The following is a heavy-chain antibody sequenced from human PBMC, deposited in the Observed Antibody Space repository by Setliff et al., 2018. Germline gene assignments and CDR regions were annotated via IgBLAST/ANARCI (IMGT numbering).Heavy chain of an antibody. CDR2: ISWDGTKT. CDR1: GFTFDDYA. CDR3: AKVLDTTGYYYFDF. J-gene: IGHJ4*02. D-gene: IGHD3-22*01. Sequence: GGSLRLSCAASGFTFDDYAMHWVRQAPGKGLEWVALISWDGTKTSYADSVRGRFTISRDGSKSTFYLDMSSLRSEDTAVYYCAKVLDTTGYYYFDFWGQGTLVTVSS. V-gene: IGHV3-30*18.